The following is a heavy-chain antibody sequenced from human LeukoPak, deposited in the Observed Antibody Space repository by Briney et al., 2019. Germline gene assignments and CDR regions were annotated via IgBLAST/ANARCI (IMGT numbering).Heavy chain of an antibody. CDR2: MSFNGFSK. D-gene: IGHD3-22*01. J-gene: IGHJ3*01. CDR1: GIAFSNSI. CDR3: AREGHTSGYCGTFDV. V-gene: IGHV3-30*04. Sequence: GGSLRLSCAASGIAFSNSIMHWVRQAPGKGLEWVSAMSFNGFSKYYADSLKGRHSISRDDSKSTVYLQINSLRPEDTAVYYCAREGHTSGYCGTFDVWGQGTTVAVSS.